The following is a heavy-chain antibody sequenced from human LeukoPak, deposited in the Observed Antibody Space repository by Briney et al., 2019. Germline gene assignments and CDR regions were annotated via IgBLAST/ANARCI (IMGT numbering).Heavy chain of an antibody. J-gene: IGHJ3*02. D-gene: IGHD1-1*01. CDR3: ARFRVLDAFDI. CDR2: IYTSGST. Sequence: SETLSLTCTVSGGSISSGSYYWSWIRQPAGKGLEWIGRIYTSGSTNYNPSLKSRVTISVDTSKNQFSLKLSSVTAADTAVYYCARFRVLDAFDIWGQGTMVTVSS. V-gene: IGHV4-61*02. CDR1: GGSISSGSYY.